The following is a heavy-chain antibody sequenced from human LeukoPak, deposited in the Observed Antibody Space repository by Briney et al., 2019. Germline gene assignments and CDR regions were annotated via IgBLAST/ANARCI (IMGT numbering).Heavy chain of an antibody. J-gene: IGHJ4*02. Sequence: SVKVSCKVSGYTLTELSMHWVRQAPGKGLEWMGGIVPILGTANYAQKFQGRVTITADDSTGTAYMELTSLRSADTAVYYCARSQGYSYGSSYWGQGTLVTVSS. CDR2: IVPILGTA. CDR3: ARSQGYSYGSSY. CDR1: GYTLTELS. V-gene: IGHV1-69*13. D-gene: IGHD5-18*01.